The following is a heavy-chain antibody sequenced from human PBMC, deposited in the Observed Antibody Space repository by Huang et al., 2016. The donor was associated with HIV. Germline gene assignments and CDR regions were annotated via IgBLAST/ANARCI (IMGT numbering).Heavy chain of an antibody. V-gene: IGHV3-30-3*01. J-gene: IGHJ3*02. CDR1: GFTFSSYA. CDR2: VSYDGSNK. Sequence: QVQLVESGGGVVQPGRSLRLSCAASGFTFSSYAMHWVRQAPVRSLECVSLVSYDGSNKYHADAVKGRFTSCRDNSKNTLYMQMNSLRADGTAVYFCARDRDGDDRDDAFDIWGQGTRFTVSS. CDR3: ARDRDGDDRDDAFDI. D-gene: IGHD4-17*01.